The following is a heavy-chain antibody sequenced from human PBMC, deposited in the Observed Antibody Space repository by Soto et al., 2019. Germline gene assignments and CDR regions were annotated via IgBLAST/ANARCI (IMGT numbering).Heavy chain of an antibody. CDR1: GFTFTRYS. J-gene: IGHJ4*02. Sequence: GGSLRLSCAASGFTFTRYSMNWVRQAPGEGLESVSSISSTTNYIYYADSMKGRCTVSRDNAKNSVYLEMNSLSAEDTAVYYCARESEDLTSNFDYWGQGTLVTVSS. CDR2: ISSTTNYI. CDR3: ARESEDLTSNFDY. V-gene: IGHV3-21*01.